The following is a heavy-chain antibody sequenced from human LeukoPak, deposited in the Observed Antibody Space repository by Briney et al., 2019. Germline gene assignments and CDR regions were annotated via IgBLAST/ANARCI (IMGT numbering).Heavy chain of an antibody. CDR3: AKGPLRGTAAAIDY. J-gene: IGHJ4*02. CDR2: ISYDGRSK. CDR1: GFTFSSYG. Sequence: GSLRLSCAASGFTFSSYGMHWVRQAPGKGLEWVAVISYDGRSKHYPDSVKGRFTISRDISTDTLWLQMDSLRTEDTAVYYCAKGPLRGTAAAIDYWGQGTLVTVSS. V-gene: IGHV3-30*18. D-gene: IGHD2-2*01.